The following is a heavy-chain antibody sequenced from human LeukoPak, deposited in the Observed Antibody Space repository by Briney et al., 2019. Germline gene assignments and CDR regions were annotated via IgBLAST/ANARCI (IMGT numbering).Heavy chain of an antibody. D-gene: IGHD3-22*01. CDR3: ARLSGYSSGHYYSDY. Sequence: SQTLSLTCAVSGGSISSGGYSWSWIRQPPGKGLEWIGYIYHSGSTYYNPSLKSRVTISVDTSKNQFSLKLSSVTAADTAVYYCARLSGYSSGHYYSDYWGQGTLVTVSS. J-gene: IGHJ4*02. CDR2: IYHSGST. V-gene: IGHV4-30-2*02. CDR1: GGSISSGGYS.